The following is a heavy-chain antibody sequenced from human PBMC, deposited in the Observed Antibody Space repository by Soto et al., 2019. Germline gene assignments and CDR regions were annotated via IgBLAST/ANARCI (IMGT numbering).Heavy chain of an antibody. CDR3: ARMNSSGWYYYYYVMDV. V-gene: IGHV5-51*01. D-gene: IGHD6-19*01. J-gene: IGHJ6*02. Sequence: GESLKISWTGSGYSFTSYWIGWVRQMPVKCLEWMGIIYPGDSDTRYSPSFQGQVTISADKSISTAYLQWSSLKVSDTAMYYCARMNSSGWYYYYYVMDVWAQGTTVTVSS. CDR2: IYPGDSDT. CDR1: GYSFTSYW.